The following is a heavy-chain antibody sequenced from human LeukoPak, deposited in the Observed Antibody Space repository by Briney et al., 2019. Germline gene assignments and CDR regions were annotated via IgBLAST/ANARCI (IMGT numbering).Heavy chain of an antibody. CDR1: GFTFSNYW. D-gene: IGHD2-21*01. Sequence: GGSLRLSCAASGFTFSNYWMNWVRQAPGKGLEWVANIKQDESEKYYVDSVKGRFTISRDNAKNSLCLQMNSLRAEDTAVYYCATVALPRVDWGQGTLVTVSS. J-gene: IGHJ4*02. CDR3: ATVALPRVD. V-gene: IGHV3-7*01. CDR2: IKQDESEK.